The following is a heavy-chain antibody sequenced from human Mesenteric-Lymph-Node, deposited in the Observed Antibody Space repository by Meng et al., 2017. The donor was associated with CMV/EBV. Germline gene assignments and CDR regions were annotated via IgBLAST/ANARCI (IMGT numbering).Heavy chain of an antibody. D-gene: IGHD3-10*01. CDR3: ARTSGYGSGSYRGNWFDP. V-gene: IGHV3-21*04. CDR2: ISENSLYR. Sequence: GESLKISCAASGFSFSTYAMNWVRQAPGKGLEWVAIISENSLYRFYADSLKGRFTISRDNAKKSLSLQMNSLRAEDTALYYCARTSGYGSGSYRGNWFDPWGQGTRVTVSS. J-gene: IGHJ5*02. CDR1: GFSFSTYA.